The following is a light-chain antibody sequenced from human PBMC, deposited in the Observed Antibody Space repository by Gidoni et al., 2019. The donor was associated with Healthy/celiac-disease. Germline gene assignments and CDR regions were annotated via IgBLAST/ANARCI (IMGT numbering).Light chain of an antibody. Sequence: SYELTQPPSVSVSPGQTASITCSGDKLWDKYACWYQQRPGQSPVLVIYQDSKRPSGIPERFSGSNSGNTATLTISGTQAMDEADYYCQAWDSSTVVVFGGGTKLTVL. J-gene: IGLJ2*01. CDR2: QDS. CDR1: KLWDKY. CDR3: QAWDSSTVVV. V-gene: IGLV3-1*01.